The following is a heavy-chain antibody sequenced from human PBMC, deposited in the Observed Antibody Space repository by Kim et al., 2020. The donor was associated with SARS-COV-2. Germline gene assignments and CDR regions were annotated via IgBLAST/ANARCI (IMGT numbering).Heavy chain of an antibody. V-gene: IGHV3-30*04. D-gene: IGHD3-22*01. CDR3: ARDQGMIVVVTFDY. CDR2: ISYDGSNK. Sequence: GGSLRLSCAASGFTFSSYAMHWVRQAPGKGLEWVAVISYDGSNKYYVDSVKGRFTISRDNSKNTLYLQMNSLRAEDTAVYYCARDQGMIVVVTFDYWGQGTLVTVSS. CDR1: GFTFSSYA. J-gene: IGHJ4*02.